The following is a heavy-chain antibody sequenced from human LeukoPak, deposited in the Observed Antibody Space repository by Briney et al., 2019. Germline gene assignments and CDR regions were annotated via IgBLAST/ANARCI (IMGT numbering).Heavy chain of an antibody. CDR2: IYYSGST. V-gene: IGHV4-31*01. Sequence: SETLSLTCTVSGGSISSGGYYWSWIRQHPGKGLEWIGYIYYSGSTYYNPSLKSQVTISVGTSKNQFSLKLSSVTAADTAVYYCARGLTTVVTQSAFDIWGQGTMVTVSS. J-gene: IGHJ3*02. D-gene: IGHD4-23*01. CDR3: ARGLTTVVTQSAFDI. CDR1: GGSISSGGYY.